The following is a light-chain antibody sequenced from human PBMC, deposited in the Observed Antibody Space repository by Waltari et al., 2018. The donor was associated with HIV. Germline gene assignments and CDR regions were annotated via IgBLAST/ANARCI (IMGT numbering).Light chain of an antibody. CDR1: QSISSY. Sequence: DIQMTQSPSSLSASVGDRVTITCRASQSISSYLHWYQLKPGKAPKFLIYAASSLPSGVPSRFSGSGSGTDFTLTISSLQPEDFATYYCQQSYSFPYTFGQGTKLDIK. V-gene: IGKV1-39*01. CDR3: QQSYSFPYT. J-gene: IGKJ2*01. CDR2: AAS.